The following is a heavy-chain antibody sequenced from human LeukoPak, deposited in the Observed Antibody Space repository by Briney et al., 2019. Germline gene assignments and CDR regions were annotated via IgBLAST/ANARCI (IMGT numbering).Heavy chain of an antibody. D-gene: IGHD1-7*01. CDR1: GFTFSRHS. Sequence: GGSLRLSCEVSGFTFSRHSISWVRQAPGKGLEWVAKIKEDGTEKYYVGSVEGRFTVSRDNARNTLFLQMNSLRAEDTAAYYCMRGATDTTRWFDPWGQGTLVTVSS. CDR2: IKEDGTEK. CDR3: MRGATDTTRWFDP. J-gene: IGHJ5*02. V-gene: IGHV3-7*01.